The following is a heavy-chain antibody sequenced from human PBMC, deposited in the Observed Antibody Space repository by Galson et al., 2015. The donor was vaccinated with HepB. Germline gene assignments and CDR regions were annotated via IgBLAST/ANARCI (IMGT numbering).Heavy chain of an antibody. D-gene: IGHD5-24*01. CDR3: ARGVYNDEGY. Sequence: SLRLSCAASGFTFENYGMHWVRQAPGKGLEWVAVIWYDGSNKYYADSVKGRFTISRDNSKNTLYLQMNSLRHEDTAVYFCARGVYNDEGYWGQGTLVTVSS. CDR2: IWYDGSNK. V-gene: IGHV3-33*01. CDR1: GFTFENYG. J-gene: IGHJ4*02.